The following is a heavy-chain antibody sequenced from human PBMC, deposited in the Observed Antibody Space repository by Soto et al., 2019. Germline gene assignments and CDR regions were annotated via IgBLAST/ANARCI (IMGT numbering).Heavy chain of an antibody. J-gene: IGHJ4*02. CDR2: IYHSGST. V-gene: IGHV4-38-2*01. CDR1: GYSISSGYY. CDR3: ARAPDYVALYLDY. D-gene: IGHD4-17*01. Sequence: PSETLSLTCAGSGYSISSGYYWGCIREPPGKGLEWIGSIYHSGSTYYNPSLKSRVTISVETSKNQFSLKLSSVTAADTAVYYCARAPDYVALYLDYWGQGNLVPVSS.